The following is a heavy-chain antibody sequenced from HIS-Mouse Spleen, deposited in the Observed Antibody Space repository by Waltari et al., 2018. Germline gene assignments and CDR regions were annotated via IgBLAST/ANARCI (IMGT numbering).Heavy chain of an antibody. V-gene: IGHV3-15*01. D-gene: IGHD1-7*01. CDR2: IKSKTDGGTT. CDR3: AGYNWNYGTDY. CDR1: GFTVSNAW. J-gene: IGHJ4*02. Sequence: EVQLVESGGGLVKPGGSLRLSCAASGFTVSNAWMSWVRQAEGKGLEWVGRIKSKTDGGTTDYAATVKGRLPISRDDSKNTLYLQMNSLKTEDTAVYYCAGYNWNYGTDYWGQGTLVTVSS.